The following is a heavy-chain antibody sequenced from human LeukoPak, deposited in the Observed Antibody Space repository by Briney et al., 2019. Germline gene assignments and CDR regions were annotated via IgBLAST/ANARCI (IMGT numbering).Heavy chain of an antibody. CDR1: GGSFSGYY. V-gene: IGHV4-34*01. Sequence: PSETLSLTCAVYGGSFSGYYWSWIRQPPGKGLEWIGEINHSGSINYNPSLKSRVTISVDTSKNQFSLKLSSVTAADTAVYYCARVSSSSSRYYYYYMDVWGKGTTVTVSS. J-gene: IGHJ6*03. D-gene: IGHD6-6*01. CDR3: ARVSSSSSRYYYYYMDV. CDR2: INHSGSI.